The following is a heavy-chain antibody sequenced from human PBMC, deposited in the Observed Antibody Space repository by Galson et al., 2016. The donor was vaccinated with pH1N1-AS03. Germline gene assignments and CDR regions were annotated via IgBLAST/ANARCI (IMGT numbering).Heavy chain of an antibody. J-gene: IGHJ6*02. CDR1: GFIFSNHG. D-gene: IGHD3-3*01. Sequence: SLRLSCAASGFIFSNHGMHWVRQAPGKGLEWVSYISSRGHSTFYADSVKGRFTVSRDNANNSLYLQMNSLRAEDTAIYYCARVPVLNMGPGVEWPTYGMDVWGRGTTVTVSS. V-gene: IGHV3-48*03. CDR2: ISSRGHST. CDR3: ARVPVLNMGPGVEWPTYGMDV.